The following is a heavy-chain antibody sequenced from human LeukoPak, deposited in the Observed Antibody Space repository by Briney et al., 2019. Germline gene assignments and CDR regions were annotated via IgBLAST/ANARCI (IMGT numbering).Heavy chain of an antibody. CDR3: ARREDYDFWSGYPYFDY. CDR2: IKQDGSEK. V-gene: IGHV3-7*01. CDR1: GFTFSSYW. D-gene: IGHD3-3*01. Sequence: GGSLRLSCAASGFTFSSYWMSWVRQAPGKGLEWVANIKQDGSEKYYVDSVEGRFTISRDNAKNSLYLQMNSLRAEDTAVYYCARREDYDFWSGYPYFDYWGQGTLVTVSS. J-gene: IGHJ4*02.